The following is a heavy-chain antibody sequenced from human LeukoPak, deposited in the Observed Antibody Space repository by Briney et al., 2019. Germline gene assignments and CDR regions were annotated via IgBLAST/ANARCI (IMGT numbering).Heavy chain of an antibody. V-gene: IGHV3-23*01. CDR3: ANLKLSVMQLR. D-gene: IGHD6-13*01. Sequence: PGGSLRLSCAASGFTFSSYAMSWVRQAPGKGLEWVSAISGSGGSTYYEDSVKGRFTISRDISKTTLYLQMNSLRAEDTAVYYCANLKLSVMQLRWGQGTLVTVSS. J-gene: IGHJ4*02. CDR2: ISGSGGST. CDR1: GFTFSSYA.